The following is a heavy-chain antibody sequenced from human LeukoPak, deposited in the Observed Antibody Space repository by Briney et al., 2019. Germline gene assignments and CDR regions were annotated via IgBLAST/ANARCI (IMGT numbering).Heavy chain of an antibody. Sequence: GGSLRLSCAASGFTFSSYAMHWGRQAPGKGLEWVAVISYDASNKYYADSVKGRSTISRDNSKNMLYLQMNSLTAEDTAVYYCARDRDCSTTSCYKGGLDYWGQGTLVTVSS. V-gene: IGHV3-30-3*01. J-gene: IGHJ4*02. CDR1: GFTFSSYA. CDR3: ARDRDCSTTSCYKGGLDY. CDR2: ISYDASNK. D-gene: IGHD2-2*02.